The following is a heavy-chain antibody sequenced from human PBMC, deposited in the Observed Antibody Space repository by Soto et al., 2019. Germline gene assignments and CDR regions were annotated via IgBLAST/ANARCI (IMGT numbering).Heavy chain of an antibody. J-gene: IGHJ6*02. CDR1: GYTFTGYY. D-gene: IGHD3-10*01. CDR2: INPNSGGT. V-gene: IGHV1-2*04. Sequence: ASVKVSCKASGYTFTGYYMHWVRQAPGQGLEWMGWINPNSGGTNYAQKFQGWVTMTRDTSISTAYMELSRLRSDDTAVYYCARDITYYYGAGSRARYYGMDVWGQGTTVTVAS. CDR3: ARDITYYYGAGSRARYYGMDV.